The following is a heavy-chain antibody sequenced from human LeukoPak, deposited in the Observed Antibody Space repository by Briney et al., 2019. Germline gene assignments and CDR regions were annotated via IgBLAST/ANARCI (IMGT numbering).Heavy chain of an antibody. CDR3: SREDY. V-gene: IGHV1-2*02. CDR2: IYPNSGGT. CDR1: GYTFTGYF. Sequence: ASVRVSCKASGYTFTGYFMHWVRQAPGQGLEWMGWIYPNSGGTYSAQKFQGRVTMTRDTSISTAYMELSGLRSDDTAVYYCSREDYWGQGTLVTVSS. J-gene: IGHJ4*02.